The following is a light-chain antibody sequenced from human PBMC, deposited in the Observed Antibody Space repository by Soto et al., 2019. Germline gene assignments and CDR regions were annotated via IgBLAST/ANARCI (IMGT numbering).Light chain of an antibody. CDR2: GSA. CDR1: QSVFSS. V-gene: IGKV3-15*01. Sequence: EIVMTQSPATLSVSPGERATLPCRASQSVFSSLAWFQQRPGQAPRLLIYGSATRATGIPARFSGSGSGTEFTLTISSLQSEDSAVYYCQQYHNWPAFGQGTRLEIK. J-gene: IGKJ5*01. CDR3: QQYHNWPA.